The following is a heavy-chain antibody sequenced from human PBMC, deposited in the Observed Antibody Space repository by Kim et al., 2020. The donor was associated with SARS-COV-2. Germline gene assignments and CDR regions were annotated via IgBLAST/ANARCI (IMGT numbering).Heavy chain of an antibody. Sequence: GGSLRLSCEMSGFKFERYAVHWVRQPPGKGLEWVSGVSLGSERTGYADSVKGRFTMSRDKGKDTVYLQMNSLRVEDTAFYYCPRDLVPGGADSWGQGTLVTVS. CDR1: GFKFERYA. J-gene: IGHJ4*02. D-gene: IGHD6-6*01. V-gene: IGHV3-9*01. CDR2: VSLGSERT. CDR3: PRDLVPGGADS.